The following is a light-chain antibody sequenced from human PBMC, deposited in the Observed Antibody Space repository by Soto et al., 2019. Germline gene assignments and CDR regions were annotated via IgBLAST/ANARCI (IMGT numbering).Light chain of an antibody. CDR3: SSCDSSLTAYV. J-gene: IGLJ1*01. CDR1: SSNIGGNS. V-gene: IGLV1-51*01. Sequence: QSVLTQPPSVSAAPGQRVTISCSGSSSNIGGNSVSWYQQLPGTAPKLLIYDDDKRPSGIPDRFSGSKSGTSASLAITGFQAGDEADYYCSSCDSSLTAYVFGTGTKVTVL. CDR2: DDD.